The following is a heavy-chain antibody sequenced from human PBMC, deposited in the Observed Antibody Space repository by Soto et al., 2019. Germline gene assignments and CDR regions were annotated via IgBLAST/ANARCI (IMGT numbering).Heavy chain of an antibody. D-gene: IGHD3-22*01. CDR1: GFTFSSYW. CDR3: VVSSGYYAPDAFDI. V-gene: IGHV3-74*01. CDR2: INSDGSST. J-gene: IGHJ3*02. Sequence: LRLSCAASGFTFSSYWMHWVRQAPGKGLVWVSRINSDGSSTSCADSVKGRFTISRDNAKNTLYLQMNSLRAEDTAVYYCVVSSGYYAPDAFDIWGQGTMVTVSS.